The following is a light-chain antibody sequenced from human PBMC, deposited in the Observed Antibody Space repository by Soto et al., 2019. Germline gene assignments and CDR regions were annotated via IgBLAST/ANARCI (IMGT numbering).Light chain of an antibody. CDR2: RNN. Sequence: QSVLTQPPSASGTPGQRVTISCSGSSSNIGSNYVYWYQQLPGTAPKLLIYRNNQRPSGGPDRFSGSKSGTSASLAISGLRSEDEADYYCAAGDDSSSGVFGTGTKVTVL. J-gene: IGLJ1*01. CDR3: AAGDDSSSGV. CDR1: SSNIGSNY. V-gene: IGLV1-47*01.